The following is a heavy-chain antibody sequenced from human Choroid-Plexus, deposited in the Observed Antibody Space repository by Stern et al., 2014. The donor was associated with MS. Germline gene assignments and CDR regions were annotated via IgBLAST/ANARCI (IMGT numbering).Heavy chain of an antibody. CDR2: VSYDGSNK. J-gene: IGHJ5*02. CDR3: AKDRQYLTYFFDH. V-gene: IGHV3-30*18. D-gene: IGHD2/OR15-2a*01. Sequence: VQLVESGGGVVHPGRPLRLSCVASGFTFGSCAMHLVRPAPGKGLEWVAGVSYDGSNKYYADSVKGRFTISRDNSQNTLYMQMSSLRPEDTAVYYCAKDRQYLTYFFDHWGQGSLVTVSS. CDR1: GFTFGSCA.